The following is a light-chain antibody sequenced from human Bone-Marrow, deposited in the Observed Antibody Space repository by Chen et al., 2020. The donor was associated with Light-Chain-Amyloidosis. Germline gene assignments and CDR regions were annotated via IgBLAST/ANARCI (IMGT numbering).Light chain of an antibody. J-gene: IGLJ2*01. Sequence: SYELTQPPSVSVSPGQTARITCSGDDLPTKYAYWYQQKPGQAPVLVIHRDTERPSGSSERFSGSSAGTTATLTISGVQAEEEADYHCQSADSSGTYEVIFGGGTKLTVL. CDR1: DLPTKY. CDR3: QSADSSGTYEVI. CDR2: RDT. V-gene: IGLV3-25*02.